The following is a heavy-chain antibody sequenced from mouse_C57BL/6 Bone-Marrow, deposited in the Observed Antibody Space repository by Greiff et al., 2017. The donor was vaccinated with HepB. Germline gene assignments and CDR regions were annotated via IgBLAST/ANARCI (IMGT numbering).Heavy chain of an antibody. CDR2: IHPSVSDT. D-gene: IGHD1-1*01. CDR3: AISLYYYVSSSPFDD. Sequence: QVQLQQPGAELVKPGASVKVSCKASGYTFTSYWMHWVKQRPGQGLEWIGRIHPSVSDTNYNQKFKGKATLTVDKSSSTAYMQLSSLTSEDSAVYFCAISLYYYVSSSPFDDWGQGTTLPGSS. CDR1: GYTFTSYW. J-gene: IGHJ2*01. V-gene: IGHV1-74*01.